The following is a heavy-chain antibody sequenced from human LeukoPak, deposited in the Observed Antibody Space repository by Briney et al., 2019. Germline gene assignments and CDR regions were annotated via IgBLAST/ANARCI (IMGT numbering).Heavy chain of an antibody. V-gene: IGHV4-61*02. D-gene: IGHD6-6*01. CDR2: IYTSGST. J-gene: IGHJ4*02. CDR3: ARGRRVAARPFDY. CDR1: GGSISSGSYY. Sequence: PSETLSLTCTVSGGSISSGSYYWSWIRQPAGKGLEWIGRIYTSGSTNYNPSLKSRVTISVDTSKNQFSLKLSSVTAADTAVYYCARGRRVAARPFDYWGQGTLVTVSS.